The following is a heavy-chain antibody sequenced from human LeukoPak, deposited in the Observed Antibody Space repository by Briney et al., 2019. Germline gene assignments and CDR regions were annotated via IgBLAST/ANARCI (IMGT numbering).Heavy chain of an antibody. V-gene: IGHV4-59*01. Sequence: ASETLFLTCTVSGGSISSYYWSWIRQPPGKGLEWIGYIYYSGSTNYNPSLKSRVTISVDTSKNQFSLKLSSVTAADTAVYYCARERPAYCGGDCYPGAFDIWGQGTMVTVSS. CDR3: ARERPAYCGGDCYPGAFDI. CDR1: GGSISSYY. J-gene: IGHJ3*02. CDR2: IYYSGST. D-gene: IGHD2-21*02.